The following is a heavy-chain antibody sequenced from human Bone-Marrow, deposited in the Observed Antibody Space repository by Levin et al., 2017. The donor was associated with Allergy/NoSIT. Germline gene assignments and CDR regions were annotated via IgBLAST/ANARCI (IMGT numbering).Heavy chain of an antibody. CDR1: GDSISSKNYY. D-gene: IGHD3-9*01. J-gene: IGHJ4*02. Sequence: PSETLSLTCTVSGDSISSKNYYWGWLRPPPGKGLEWIGTIHHSGSTYYNPSLKSRATLSVDTSKNQFSLNLRSMTAADTAVYYCARDLDFDILIGFSFDYWGQGLLVTVSS. CDR3: ARDLDFDILIGFSFDY. CDR2: IHHSGST. V-gene: IGHV4-39*07.